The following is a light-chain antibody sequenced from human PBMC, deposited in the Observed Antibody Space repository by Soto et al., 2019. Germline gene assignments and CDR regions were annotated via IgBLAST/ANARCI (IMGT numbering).Light chain of an antibody. CDR1: QSISSW. J-gene: IGKJ2*01. V-gene: IGKV1-5*03. CDR3: QQYNSYPYT. CDR2: KAS. Sequence: DIQMTQSPSTLSASVGDRVTITCRASQSISSWLAWYQQKPGKAPKLLIYKASSLESGIPSRFSGSGSGTEFTLTISSLQPDDFATYYCQQYNSYPYTFGQGTKLEIK.